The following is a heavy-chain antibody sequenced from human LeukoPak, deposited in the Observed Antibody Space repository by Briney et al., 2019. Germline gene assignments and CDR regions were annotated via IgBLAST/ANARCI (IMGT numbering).Heavy chain of an antibody. V-gene: IGHV3-9*03. D-gene: IGHD3-22*01. CDR2: ISWNSAGI. CDR1: GFTFDDYA. CDR3: AKDISAYYYRKGAFEI. J-gene: IGHJ3*02. Sequence: GGSLRLSCAASGFTFDDYAMHWVRQAPGKGLEWVSGISWNSAGIGYADSVKGRFTVSRDNAKNSLFLQMNSLRAEDMALYYCAKDISAYYYRKGAFEIWGQGTMVTVSS.